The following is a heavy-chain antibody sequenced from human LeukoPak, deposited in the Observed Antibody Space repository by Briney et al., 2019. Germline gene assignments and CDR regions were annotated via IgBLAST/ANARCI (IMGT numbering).Heavy chain of an antibody. CDR3: ARSSPLDAFDI. V-gene: IGHV3-30-3*01. Sequence: GGSLRLSCAASGFTFSSYAMHWVRQAPGKGLEWVAVISYDGSNKYYADSVKGRFTISRDNSKNTLYLQMNSLRAEDTAVYYCARSSPLDAFDIWGQGTMVTVSS. CDR2: ISYDGSNK. CDR1: GFTFSSYA. J-gene: IGHJ3*02.